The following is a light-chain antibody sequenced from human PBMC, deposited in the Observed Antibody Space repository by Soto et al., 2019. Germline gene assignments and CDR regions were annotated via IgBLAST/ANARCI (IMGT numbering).Light chain of an antibody. V-gene: IGKV1-39*01. Sequence: DIQVTQSPSSLSASVGDRVTITCRASQNINNYLNWYQQKPGKAPKLLIYAASSLQSGVPSRFSGSGSGTDFTLTISSLQPEDFAVYFCQQFKNYPITFGQGTRLEIK. CDR3: QQFKNYPIT. CDR1: QNINNY. CDR2: AAS. J-gene: IGKJ5*01.